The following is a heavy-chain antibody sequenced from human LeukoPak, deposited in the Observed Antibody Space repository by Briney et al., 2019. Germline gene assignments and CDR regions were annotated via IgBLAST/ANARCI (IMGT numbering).Heavy chain of an antibody. CDR2: IRSKAYGGTT. J-gene: IGHJ6*02. Sequence: QSGGSLRLSCTASGFTFGDYAMSWFRQAPGKGLEWVGFIRSKAYGGTTEYAASVKGRFTISRDDSKSIAYLQMNSLKTEDTAVYYCTRFLEWSPPNYYYGMDVWGQGTTVTVSS. CDR1: GFTFGDYA. V-gene: IGHV3-49*03. D-gene: IGHD3-3*01. CDR3: TRFLEWSPPNYYYGMDV.